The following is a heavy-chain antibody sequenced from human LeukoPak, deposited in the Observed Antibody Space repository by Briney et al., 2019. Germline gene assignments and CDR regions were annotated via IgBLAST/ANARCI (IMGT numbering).Heavy chain of an antibody. Sequence: GGSLRLSCAASGFTFSSYGMHWVRQAPGKGLEWVAVISYDGSNKYYADSVKGRSTISRDNSKNTLYLQMNSLRAEDTAVYYCARVQPPLYSSGWYEFDYWGQGTLVTVSS. V-gene: IGHV3-30*19. D-gene: IGHD6-19*01. CDR3: ARVQPPLYSSGWYEFDY. J-gene: IGHJ4*02. CDR1: GFTFSSYG. CDR2: ISYDGSNK.